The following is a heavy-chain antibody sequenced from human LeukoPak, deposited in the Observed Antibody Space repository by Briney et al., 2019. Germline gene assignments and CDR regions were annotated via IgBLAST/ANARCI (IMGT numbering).Heavy chain of an antibody. CDR2: IYYSGGT. J-gene: IGHJ5*01. CDR3: ARHARSTFSSSWYDS. V-gene: IGHV4-59*08. CDR1: GGSMTSYY. D-gene: IGHD2-15*01. Sequence: SETLSLTCTVSGGSMTSYYWSWIRQPPGKGLEWIAYIYYSGGTNYNPSLKRRVTISVNTSKNQFSLKLSSVTAADTAVYYCARHARSTFSSSWYDSWGQGTLVTVSS.